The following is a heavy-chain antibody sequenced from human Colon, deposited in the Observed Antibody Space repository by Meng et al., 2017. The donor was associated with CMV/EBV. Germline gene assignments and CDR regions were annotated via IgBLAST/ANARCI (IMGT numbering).Heavy chain of an antibody. CDR1: AFTLRSAP. Sequence: LSCAASAFTLRSAPLTWVRHRPLTGLEYIPIISSAGSPPSSSSSFKGRFTISRDNSKNTLYLQMNSLRAEDTAVYYCARGYGDYLDYWGQGTLVTVSS. CDR2: ISSAGSPP. D-gene: IGHD4-17*01. V-gene: IGHV3-30*04. CDR3: ARGYGDYLDY. J-gene: IGHJ4*02.